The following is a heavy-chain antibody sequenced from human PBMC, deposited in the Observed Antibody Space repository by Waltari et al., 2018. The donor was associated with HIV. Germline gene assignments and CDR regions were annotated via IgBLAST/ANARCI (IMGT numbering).Heavy chain of an antibody. CDR3: ARSLTSRPGYGGVMAF. CDR1: GYTFTNHD. Sequence: QVQLVQSGAEVKKPGASVKVSCRTSGYTFTNHDINWVRQAAGKGLEWMGWMNPNSGNTGFAQNFQGRVTMTRNSSISTAYMELRSLKSEDTALYYCARSLTSRPGYGGVMAFWGQGSLVTVSS. CDR2: MNPNSGNT. D-gene: IGHD3-16*01. V-gene: IGHV1-8*01. J-gene: IGHJ4*02.